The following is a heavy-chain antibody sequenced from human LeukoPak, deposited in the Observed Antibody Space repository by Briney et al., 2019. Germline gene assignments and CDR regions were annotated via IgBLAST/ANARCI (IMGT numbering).Heavy chain of an antibody. Sequence: PGGSLRLSCVASGFTFSSYEMNWVRQAPGKGLEWLSYITSSGSTTHYADSVKGRFTISRDNSKNTLYLQMNSLRAEDTAVYYCAKKYSTGLDPWGQGTLVTVSS. D-gene: IGHD1-26*01. V-gene: IGHV3-48*03. CDR3: AKKYSTGLDP. J-gene: IGHJ5*02. CDR1: GFTFSSYE. CDR2: ITSSGSTT.